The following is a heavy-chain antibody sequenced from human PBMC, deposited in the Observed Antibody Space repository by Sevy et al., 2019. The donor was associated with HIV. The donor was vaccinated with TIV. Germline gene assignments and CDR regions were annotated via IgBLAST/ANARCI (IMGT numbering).Heavy chain of an antibody. CDR2: INPNSGGT. J-gene: IGHJ6*02. D-gene: IGHD2-2*01. CDR1: GYTFTGYY. Sequence: ASVKVSCKASGYTFTGYYIHWVRQAPGQGLEWMGWINPNSGGTKYAQKFQGRVTITRDTTISTAYMEVSRLRSDDTVVFYCARDPGDCSSTTCYPSMDVWGQGTTVTVSS. V-gene: IGHV1-2*01. CDR3: ARDPGDCSSTTCYPSMDV.